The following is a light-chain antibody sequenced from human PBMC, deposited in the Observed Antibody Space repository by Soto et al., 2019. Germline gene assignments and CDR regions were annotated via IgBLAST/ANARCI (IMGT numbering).Light chain of an antibody. J-gene: IGLJ2*01. CDR1: SSDVGGYNY. Sequence: QSALTQPASVSGSPGQSITISCTGTSSDVGGYNYVSWYQQHPGKAPKLMIYDVSNRPSGVSNRFSGSKSGNTASLTISGLQAEDEADYYCTSYTSSSTLMVFDGGTKVTV. V-gene: IGLV2-14*01. CDR3: TSYTSSSTLMV. CDR2: DVS.